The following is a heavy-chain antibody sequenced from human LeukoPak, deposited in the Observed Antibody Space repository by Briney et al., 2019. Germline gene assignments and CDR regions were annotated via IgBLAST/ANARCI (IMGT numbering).Heavy chain of an antibody. Sequence: ASVTVSCKASGYTFTSYYTHWVRQAPGQGLEWMGIINPSGGSTSYAQKFQGRVTMTRDTSTSTVYMELSSLRSEDTAVYYCARDRDLVPAALSGYYYYYMDVWGKGTTVTISS. CDR2: INPSGGST. CDR3: ARDRDLVPAALSGYYYYYMDV. D-gene: IGHD2-2*01. J-gene: IGHJ6*03. V-gene: IGHV1-46*01. CDR1: GYTFTSYY.